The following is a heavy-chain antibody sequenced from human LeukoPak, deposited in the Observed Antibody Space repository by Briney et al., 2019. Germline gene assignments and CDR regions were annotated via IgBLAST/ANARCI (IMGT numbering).Heavy chain of an antibody. J-gene: IGHJ4*02. Sequence: SETLSLTCAVYGGSFSGYYWSWIRQPPGKGLEWIGEMNHSGSTNYNPSLKSRVTISVDTSKNQFSLKLSSVTAADTAVYYCARGRGRYYYDSSGYYYFDYWGQGTLVTVSS. CDR1: GGSFSGYY. V-gene: IGHV4-34*01. CDR3: ARGRGRYYYDSSGYYYFDY. CDR2: MNHSGST. D-gene: IGHD3-22*01.